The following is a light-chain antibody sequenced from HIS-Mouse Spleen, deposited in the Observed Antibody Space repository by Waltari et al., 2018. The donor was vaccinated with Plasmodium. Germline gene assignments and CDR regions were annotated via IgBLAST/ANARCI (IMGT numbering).Light chain of an antibody. CDR2: QDS. J-gene: IGLJ1*01. V-gene: IGLV3-1*01. Sequence: SYELTQPPSVSVSPGQTASITCSGDKLGDTYACWYQQKPGQSPVLVIYQDSKGPSGLPERFSGSNSGNTATLTISGTQAMDEADYYCQAWDSSTDYVFGTGTKVTVL. CDR3: QAWDSSTDYV. CDR1: KLGDTY.